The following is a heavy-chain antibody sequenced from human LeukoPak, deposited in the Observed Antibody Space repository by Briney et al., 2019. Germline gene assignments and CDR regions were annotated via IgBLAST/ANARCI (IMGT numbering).Heavy chain of an antibody. CDR3: ARERTGYSSSLNWFDP. CDR2: ISGSGDNT. J-gene: IGHJ5*02. V-gene: IGHV3-23*01. Sequence: GGSLRLSCAASGFTFSGFAMSWVRRTPGKGLEWVSGISGSGDNTLYAATVKGRFTISRDNSKNTLYLQMNSLRAEDTAVYYCARERTGYSSSLNWFDPWGQGTLVTVSS. D-gene: IGHD6-13*01. CDR1: GFTFSGFA.